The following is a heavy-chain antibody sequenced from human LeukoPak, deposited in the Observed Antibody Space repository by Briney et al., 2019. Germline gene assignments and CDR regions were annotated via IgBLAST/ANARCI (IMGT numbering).Heavy chain of an antibody. J-gene: IGHJ2*01. D-gene: IGHD3-22*01. CDR1: GGSISSGGYP. Sequence: SETLSLTCAVSGGSISSGGYPWSWIRQPPGKGLEWIGYIYHSGSTYYNPSLKSRVTISVDRSKNQFSLKLSSVTAADTAVYYCARTPYYYDSSGYYYWYFDLWGRGTLVTVSS. CDR3: ARTPYYYDSSGYYYWYFDL. V-gene: IGHV4-30-2*01. CDR2: IYHSGST.